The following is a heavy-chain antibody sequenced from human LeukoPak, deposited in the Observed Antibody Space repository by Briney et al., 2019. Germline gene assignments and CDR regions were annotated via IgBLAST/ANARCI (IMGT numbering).Heavy chain of an antibody. CDR1: GFTFSSYE. Sequence: GSLRLSCPASGFTFSSYEMNWVRQAPGKGLGWVSYISSSGSTIYYADSVKGRFTISRDNAKNSLYLQMNSLRAEDTAVYYCARVESHSYGFVYWGQGTLVTVSS. V-gene: IGHV3-48*03. J-gene: IGHJ4*02. D-gene: IGHD5-18*01. CDR2: ISSSGSTI. CDR3: ARVESHSYGFVY.